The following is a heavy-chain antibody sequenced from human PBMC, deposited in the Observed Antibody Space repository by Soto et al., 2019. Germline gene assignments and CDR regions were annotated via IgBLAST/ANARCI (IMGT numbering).Heavy chain of an antibody. Sequence: PSETLSLTCTVSGGSISSGGYYWSWIRQHPGKGLEWIGNVYYSGSSHYNPSLKSRVTISIDTSKNQFSLKLSSVTAADTAVYYCARESQPYINSQGVWFGPWGQGXLVTVYS. D-gene: IGHD4-4*01. J-gene: IGHJ5*02. V-gene: IGHV4-31*03. CDR3: ARESQPYINSQGVWFGP. CDR1: GGSISSGGYY. CDR2: VYYSGSS.